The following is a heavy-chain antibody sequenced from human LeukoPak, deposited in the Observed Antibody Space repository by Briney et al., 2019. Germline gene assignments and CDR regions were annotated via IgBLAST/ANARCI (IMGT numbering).Heavy chain of an antibody. V-gene: IGHV4-59*01. CDR3: ARDRLECGFGELSFPYYYMDV. J-gene: IGHJ6*03. D-gene: IGHD3-10*01. CDR2: IYYSGST. Sequence: SETLSLTCTVSGGSISSYYWGWIRQPPGKGLEWIGYIYYSGSTNYNPSLKSRVTISVDTSKNQFSLKLSSVTAADTAVYYCARDRLECGFGELSFPYYYMDVWGKGTTVTVSS. CDR1: GGSISSYY.